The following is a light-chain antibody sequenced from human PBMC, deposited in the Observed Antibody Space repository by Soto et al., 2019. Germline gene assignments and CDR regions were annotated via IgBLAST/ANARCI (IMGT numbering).Light chain of an antibody. CDR1: QSVSTY. V-gene: IGKV3-11*01. CDR3: QQRSNWPPV. CDR2: DAS. J-gene: IGKJ4*01. Sequence: EIVLTQSPATLSLSPGERATLSFMAIQSVSTYVTYLAWYQQKPGQAPRLLIYDASNRATGIPARFSGSGSGTDFTLTISSLEPEDFAVYYCQQRSNWPPVFGGGTKVDIK.